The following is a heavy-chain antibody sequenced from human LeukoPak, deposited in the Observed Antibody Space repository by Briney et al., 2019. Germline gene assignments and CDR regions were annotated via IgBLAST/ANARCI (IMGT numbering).Heavy chain of an antibody. CDR3: AKHRFSNGWDYFDY. CDR2: ISGSGGST. Sequence: PGGSLRLSCAASGFTFSSFAMSWVRQAPGKGLEWVLVISGSGGSTYYADSVKGRFTISRDNSKNTLYLQMNSLRAEDTAIYYCAKHRFSNGWDYFDYWGQGTLVTVSS. V-gene: IGHV3-23*01. D-gene: IGHD6-19*01. CDR1: GFTFSSFA. J-gene: IGHJ4*02.